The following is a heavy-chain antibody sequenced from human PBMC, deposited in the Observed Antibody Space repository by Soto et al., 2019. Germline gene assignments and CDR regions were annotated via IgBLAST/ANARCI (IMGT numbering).Heavy chain of an antibody. Sequence: SETLSLTCAVAGGSISSGVSSWSWIRQPPGKGLEWIGYIYHSGSTYYNPSLKSRVTISVDRSKNQFSLKLSSVTAADTAVYYCARAGDSSGPVALGYWGQGTLVTVSS. J-gene: IGHJ4*02. D-gene: IGHD6-19*01. CDR1: GGSISSGVSS. CDR3: ARAGDSSGPVALGY. CDR2: IYHSGST. V-gene: IGHV4-30-2*01.